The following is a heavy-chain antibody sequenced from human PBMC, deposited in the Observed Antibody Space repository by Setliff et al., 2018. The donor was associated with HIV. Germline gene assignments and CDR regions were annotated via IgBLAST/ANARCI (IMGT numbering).Heavy chain of an antibody. CDR3: AREGARHYGSGRHHSWFDP. D-gene: IGHD3-10*01. V-gene: IGHV4-31*03. J-gene: IGHJ5*02. CDR2: IYYSGST. Sequence: KPSETLSLTCTVSGGSISSGNYYWSWIRQHPGKGLEWIGYIYYSGSTYYNPSLKSRVTMSVDTSKNQFSLKLSSVSAADTAVYYCAREGARHYGSGRHHSWFDPWGQGTQVTVSS. CDR1: GGSISSGNYY.